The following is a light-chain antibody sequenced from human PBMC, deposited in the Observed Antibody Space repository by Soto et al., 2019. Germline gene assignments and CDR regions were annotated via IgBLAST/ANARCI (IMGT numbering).Light chain of an antibody. CDR3: QQYGGSPFT. V-gene: IGKV3-20*01. CDR1: RTVFSEY. J-gene: IGKJ3*01. CDR2: GAS. Sequence: EIVLTQSPGTLSLARGEGATLSCRASRTVFSEYLAWYQQKPGQAPRLLIYGASRRASGIPDRFSASGSGTDFTLTISRLEPEDFAVYYCQQYGGSPFTFGPGTKVDIK.